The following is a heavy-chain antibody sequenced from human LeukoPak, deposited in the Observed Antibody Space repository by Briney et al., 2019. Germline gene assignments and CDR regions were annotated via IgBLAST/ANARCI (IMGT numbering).Heavy chain of an antibody. CDR2: IYSGGST. Sequence: GGSLRLSCAASGFTVSSNYMSWVRQAPGKGLEWVSVIYSGGSTYYADSVKGRFTISRDNSKNTLYLQMNSLRAEDTAVYYCARFPSSGYPFDYWGQGTLVTVSS. J-gene: IGHJ4*02. V-gene: IGHV3-53*01. CDR3: ARFPSSGYPFDY. D-gene: IGHD5-12*01. CDR1: GFTVSSNY.